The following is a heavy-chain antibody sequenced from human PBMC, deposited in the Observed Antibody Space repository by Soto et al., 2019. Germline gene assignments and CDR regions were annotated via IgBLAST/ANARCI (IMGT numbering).Heavy chain of an antibody. J-gene: IGHJ3*02. CDR2: IDGAGSRI. CDR3: VKEKSVMHSGYDAFDI. Sequence: EVQLVESGGRLVQPGGSLRLACTASGFAFNSYEMDWVHQAPGKGLEWVANIDGAGSRILYTDSVKGRFTISRDNVRNLLYLEMNSLRAEDTALYYCVKEKSVMHSGYDAFDIWGQGTMVTVSS. CDR1: GFAFNSYE. V-gene: IGHV3-48*03. D-gene: IGHD5-12*01.